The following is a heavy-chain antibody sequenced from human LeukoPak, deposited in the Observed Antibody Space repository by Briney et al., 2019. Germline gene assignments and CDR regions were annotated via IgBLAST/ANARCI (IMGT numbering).Heavy chain of an antibody. J-gene: IGHJ4*02. CDR1: GYTFTGYY. V-gene: IGHV1-2*02. D-gene: IGHD6-6*01. CDR2: INPNSGGT. Sequence: ASVKVSCKASGYTFTGYYMHWVRQAPGQGLEWMGWINPNSGGTNYAQKFQGRVTMTRDTSISTAYMELNRVRSDDTAVYSCARESRYSSSSFDYWGQGTLVTVSS. CDR3: ARESRYSSSSFDY.